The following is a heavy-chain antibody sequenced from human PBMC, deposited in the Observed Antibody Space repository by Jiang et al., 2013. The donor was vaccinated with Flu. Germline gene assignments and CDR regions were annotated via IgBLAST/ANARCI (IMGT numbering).Heavy chain of an antibody. V-gene: IGHV4-59*08. Sequence: GLVKPSETLSLTCTVSGGSISSYYWSWIRQPPGKGLEWIGYIYYSGSTNYNPSLKSRVTISVDTSKNQFSLKLSSVTAADTAVYYCARRFHGGPDAFDIWGQGTMVTVSS. CDR2: IYYSGST. CDR1: GGSISSYY. J-gene: IGHJ3*02. CDR3: ARRFHGGPDAFDI. D-gene: IGHD2-15*01.